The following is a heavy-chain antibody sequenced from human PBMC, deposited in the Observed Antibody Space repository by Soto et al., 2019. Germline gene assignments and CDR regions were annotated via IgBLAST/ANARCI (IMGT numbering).Heavy chain of an antibody. J-gene: IGHJ4*02. CDR2: IIPIFGTA. CDR1: GGTFSSYA. Sequence: SVKVSCKASGGTFSSYAISWVRQAPGQGLEWMGGIIPIFGTANYAQKFQGRVTITADESTSTAYMELSSLRSEDTAVYYCASDSDRQYYYDSSGYYYVSAYWGQGTLVTVSS. CDR3: ASDSDRQYYYDSSGYYYVSAY. V-gene: IGHV1-69*13. D-gene: IGHD3-22*01.